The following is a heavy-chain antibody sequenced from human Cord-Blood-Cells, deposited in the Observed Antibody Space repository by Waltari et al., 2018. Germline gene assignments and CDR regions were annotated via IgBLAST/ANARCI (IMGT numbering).Heavy chain of an antibody. Sequence: QVQLVQSGAEVKKPGSSVKVSCKASGGTFSSYAISWVRQAPGQGLEWMGGIIPIFGTANYAQKFQGRVTSAAVESTSTAYMELSSLRSEDTAVYYCASVKVGADAFDIWAQGTMVTVSS. CDR1: GGTFSSYA. CDR3: ASVKVGADAFDI. D-gene: IGHD1-26*01. CDR2: IIPIFGTA. V-gene: IGHV1-69*01. J-gene: IGHJ3*02.